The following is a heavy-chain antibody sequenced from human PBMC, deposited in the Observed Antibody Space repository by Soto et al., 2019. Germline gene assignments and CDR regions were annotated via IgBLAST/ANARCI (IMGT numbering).Heavy chain of an antibody. CDR3: AKLQAGSSSSSVFVY. J-gene: IGHJ4*02. Sequence: GGSLRLSCAASGFTFSSYGMHWVRQAPGKGLEWVAVISYDGSNKYYADSVKGRFTISRDNSKNTLYLQMNSLRAEDTAVYYCAKLQAGSSSSSVFVYWGQGTLVTVSS. V-gene: IGHV3-30*18. D-gene: IGHD6-6*01. CDR2: ISYDGSNK. CDR1: GFTFSSYG.